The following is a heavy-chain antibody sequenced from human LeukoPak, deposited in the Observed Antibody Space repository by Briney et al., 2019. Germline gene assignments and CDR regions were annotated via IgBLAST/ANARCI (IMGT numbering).Heavy chain of an antibody. CDR3: ARAEDYYDSSGEIGSFDI. V-gene: IGHV3-74*01. D-gene: IGHD3-22*01. Sequence: GGSLRLSCAASGFTFSSYWMHWVRQAPGKGLVWVSRINSDGSSTSYADSVKGRFTISRDNAKNTLYLQMNSLRAEDTAVYYCARAEDYYDSSGEIGSFDIWGQGTMVTVSS. CDR2: INSDGSST. J-gene: IGHJ3*02. CDR1: GFTFSSYW.